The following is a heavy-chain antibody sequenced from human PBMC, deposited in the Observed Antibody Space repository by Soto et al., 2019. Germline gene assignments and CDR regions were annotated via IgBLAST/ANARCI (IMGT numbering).Heavy chain of an antibody. CDR3: ARRAEGRNRRGPYYYYYYGMDV. V-gene: IGHV4-39*01. CDR2: IYYSGST. J-gene: IGHJ6*02. CDR1: GGSISSSSYY. D-gene: IGHD6-25*01. Sequence: SETLSPTCTVSGGSISSSSYYWGWIRQPPGKGLEWIGSIYYSGSTYYNPSLKSRVTISVDTSKNQFSLKLSSVTAADTAVYYCARRAEGRNRRGPYYYYYYGMDVWGQGTTVTVSS.